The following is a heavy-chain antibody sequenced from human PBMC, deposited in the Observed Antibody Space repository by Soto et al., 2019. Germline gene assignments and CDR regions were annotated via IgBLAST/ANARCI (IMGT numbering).Heavy chain of an antibody. Sequence: QVQLVESGGGVVQPGRSLRLSCAASGFTFSSYGMHWVRQAPCKGLEWVAVIWYDGSNKYYADSVKGRFTISRDNSKNTLYLQMNSLRAEDTAVYYCARAAPRTSSSYYFDYWGQGTLVTVSS. CDR1: GFTFSSYG. D-gene: IGHD2-2*01. V-gene: IGHV3-33*01. J-gene: IGHJ4*02. CDR3: ARAAPRTSSSYYFDY. CDR2: IWYDGSNK.